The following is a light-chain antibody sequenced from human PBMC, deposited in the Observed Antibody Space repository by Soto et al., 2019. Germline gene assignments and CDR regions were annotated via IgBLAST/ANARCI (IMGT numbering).Light chain of an antibody. CDR2: DAS. CDR1: QSVSSY. CDR3: QQRSNWPQYT. J-gene: IGKJ2*01. Sequence: EILLTQSPATLSLSPGERATLSCRASQSVSSYLAWYQQNPGQAPRLLIYDASNRATGIPARFSGSGSGTDFTLTISSLEPEDFAVYYCQQRSNWPQYTFGQGTKLEIK. V-gene: IGKV3-11*01.